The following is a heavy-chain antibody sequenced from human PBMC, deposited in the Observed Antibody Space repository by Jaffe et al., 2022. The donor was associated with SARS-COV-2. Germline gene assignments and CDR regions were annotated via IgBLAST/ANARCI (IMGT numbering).Heavy chain of an antibody. CDR1: GFTFGDYP. V-gene: IGHV3-49*03. D-gene: IGHD3-22*01. CDR2: IRVKAYGEST. J-gene: IGHJ4*02. Sequence: EVQVVESGGGLVQPGRSLRLSCTASGFTFGDYPISWFRQAPGKGLEWVGFIRVKAYGESTEFAASVKGRFSLSRDDSERIAYLQMNTLKTEDTAVYYCTRALGTMIVAVSDYWGQGALVTVSS. CDR3: TRALGTMIVAVSDY.